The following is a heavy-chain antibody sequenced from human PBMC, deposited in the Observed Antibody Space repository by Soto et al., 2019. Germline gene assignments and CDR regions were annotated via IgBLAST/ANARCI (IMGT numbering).Heavy chain of an antibody. D-gene: IGHD4-17*01. CDR3: VRDGSKTLRDCFDP. CDR1: GGSISKFY. CDR2: IYATGST. J-gene: IGHJ5*02. Sequence: SETLSLTCNVSGGSISKFYWSWIRQSAGKGLEWMGRIYATGSTDYKPSLRSRIVMSVDVSKKYFSLRLSSVTAADTGVYFCVRDGSKTLRDCFDPWGPGILVTVSS. V-gene: IGHV4-4*07.